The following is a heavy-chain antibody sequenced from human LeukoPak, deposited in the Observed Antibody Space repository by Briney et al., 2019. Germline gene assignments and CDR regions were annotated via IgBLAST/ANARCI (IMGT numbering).Heavy chain of an antibody. Sequence: GGSLRLSCAASGFTFNYYAMSWVRQAPGKGLEWVSGISDIEGTTYYTDSVKGRFTISRDNTKNTLYLQMNNLRADDMAVDFCAAHESFIPNWGQGTLVTVSS. D-gene: IGHD1-26*01. CDR3: AAHESFIPN. CDR2: ISDIEGTT. CDR1: GFTFNYYA. J-gene: IGHJ4*02. V-gene: IGHV3-23*01.